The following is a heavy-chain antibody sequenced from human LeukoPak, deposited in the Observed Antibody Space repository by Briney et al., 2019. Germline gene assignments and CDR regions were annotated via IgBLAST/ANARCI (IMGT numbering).Heavy chain of an antibody. Sequence: SGPTLVNPTQTLTRTCTFSGFSLSTSGMCVSWIRQPPGKALEWLARIDWDDDKYYSTSLKTRLTISKDTSKNQVVLTMTNMDPVDTATYYCARTTGYSSGWTLSTFYFDYWGQGTLVTVSS. J-gene: IGHJ4*02. CDR1: GFSLSTSGMC. CDR3: ARTTGYSSGWTLSTFYFDY. CDR2: IDWDDDK. V-gene: IGHV2-70*11. D-gene: IGHD6-19*01.